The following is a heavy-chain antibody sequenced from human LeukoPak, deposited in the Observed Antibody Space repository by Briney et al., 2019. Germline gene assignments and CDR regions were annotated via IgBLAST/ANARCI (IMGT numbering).Heavy chain of an antibody. Sequence: PSQTLSLTCTVSGGSISSGGYYWTWIRQHPGKGLEWIGYIYYSGSTYYNLSLKSRVTISVDTSKNQFSLKLSSVTAADTAVYYCALGYCGGGSCYAREYFQHWGQGTLVTVSS. D-gene: IGHD2-15*01. CDR1: GGSISSGGYY. CDR3: ALGYCGGGSCYAREYFQH. J-gene: IGHJ1*01. CDR2: IYYSGST. V-gene: IGHV4-31*03.